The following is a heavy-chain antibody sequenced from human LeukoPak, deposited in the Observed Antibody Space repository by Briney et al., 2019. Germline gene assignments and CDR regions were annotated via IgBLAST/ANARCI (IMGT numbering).Heavy chain of an antibody. CDR1: GGTFSSYA. V-gene: IGHV1-69*06. J-gene: IGHJ3*02. Sequence: ASVKVSCKASGGTFSSYAISWVRQAPGQGLEWMGGIIPMFGTANYAQKFQGRVTITADKSTRTVYMELSSLRSEDTAVYYCASDSPYTSSLPPTEDAFDIWGQGTMVTVSS. CDR3: ASDSPYTSSLPPTEDAFDI. CDR2: IIPMFGTA. D-gene: IGHD6-13*01.